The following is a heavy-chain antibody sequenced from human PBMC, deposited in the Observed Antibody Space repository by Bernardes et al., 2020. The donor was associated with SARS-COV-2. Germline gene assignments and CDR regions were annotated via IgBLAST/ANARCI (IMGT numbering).Heavy chain of an antibody. CDR1: GGSISSGGYY. D-gene: IGHD3-10*01. Sequence: SETLSLTCTVSGGSISSGGYYWSWIRQHPGKGLEWIGYIYYSGSTYYNPSLKSRVTISVDTSKNQFSLKLSSVTAADTAVYYCARLSYYYGSGKGFDPWGQGTLVTVSS. J-gene: IGHJ5*02. CDR3: ARLSYYYGSGKGFDP. V-gene: IGHV4-31*03. CDR2: IYYSGST.